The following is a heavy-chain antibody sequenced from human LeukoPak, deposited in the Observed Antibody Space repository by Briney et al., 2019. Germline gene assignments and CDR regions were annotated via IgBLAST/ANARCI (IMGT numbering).Heavy chain of an antibody. CDR2: IYYSGST. CDR3: ARGYDTSGYYPYYFDY. V-gene: IGHV4-59*01. CDR1: GGSISSYY. Sequence: SETLSLTCTLSGGSISSYYWGWLRHPPRNGLEWLGYIYYSGSTNYSPALKSRVTISVDTSKNQFSLRLSSVTAADPAVYYCARGYDTSGYYPYYFDYWGQGTLVTVSS. D-gene: IGHD3-22*01. J-gene: IGHJ4*02.